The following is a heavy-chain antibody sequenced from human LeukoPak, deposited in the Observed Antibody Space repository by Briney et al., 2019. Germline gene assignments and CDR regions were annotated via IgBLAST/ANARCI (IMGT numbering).Heavy chain of an antibody. CDR2: IKQDINEK. CDR3: LRDCAGWGYFDL. V-gene: IGHV3-7*03. D-gene: IGHD3-9*01. Sequence: GGSLRLSCAASGFTFSNYWMTSVRQAPGHGLEGVANIKQDINEKDHMDSLKSRFTISRDNAKNSLYLHRNSLLAPDTARYYFLRDCAGWGYFDLWGRGTQVTVSS. J-gene: IGHJ2*01. CDR1: GFTFSNYW.